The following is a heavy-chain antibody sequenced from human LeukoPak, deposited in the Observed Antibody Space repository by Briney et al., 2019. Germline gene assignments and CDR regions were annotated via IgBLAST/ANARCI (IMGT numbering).Heavy chain of an antibody. CDR2: VSYDGNDG. CDR1: GFNFTYYA. CDR3: AKLDWNDGSYYFDY. Sequence: GGSLRLSCIGSGFNFTYYAIYWVRQAPGKGLEWVAVVSYDGNDGYYADSVKGRFSISRDNSLNTVTLQMNNLRVEDTAIYYCAKLDWNDGSYYFDYWGQGTLVTVSS. V-gene: IGHV3-30*18. D-gene: IGHD1-1*01. J-gene: IGHJ4*02.